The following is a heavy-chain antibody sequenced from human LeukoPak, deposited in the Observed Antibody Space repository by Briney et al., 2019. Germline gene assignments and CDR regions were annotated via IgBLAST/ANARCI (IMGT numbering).Heavy chain of an antibody. CDR2: IKQDGSEK. Sequence: GGSLRLSCAASGFTVSSNYMSWVRQAPGKGLEWVANIKQDGSEKYYVDSVKGRFTISRDNAKNSLYLQMNSLRAEDTAVYYCARDLWVGGQGTLVTVSS. J-gene: IGHJ4*02. V-gene: IGHV3-7*01. CDR1: GFTVSSNY. CDR3: ARDLWV. D-gene: IGHD3-16*01.